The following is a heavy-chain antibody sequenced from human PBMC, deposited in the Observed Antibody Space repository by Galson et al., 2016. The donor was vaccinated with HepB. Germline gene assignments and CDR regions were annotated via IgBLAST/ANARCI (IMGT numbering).Heavy chain of an antibody. J-gene: IGHJ4*02. Sequence: QSGAEVTKPGESLKISCRGSGYTFTTYWIGWGRQMPGRGLEWMGFIYPGDSDTRYSPSFQGQVTISADKSFSTAYLQWSSLKASDTPMYYCAIRAFTGTYSVGIDYWGRGTLVTVSS. CDR1: GYTFTTYW. CDR2: IYPGDSDT. D-gene: IGHD1-1*01. CDR3: AIRAFTGTYSVGIDY. V-gene: IGHV5-51*01.